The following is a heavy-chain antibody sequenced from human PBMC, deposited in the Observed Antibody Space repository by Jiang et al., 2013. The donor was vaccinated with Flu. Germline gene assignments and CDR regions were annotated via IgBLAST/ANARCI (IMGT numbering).Heavy chain of an antibody. D-gene: IGHD2-15*01. J-gene: IGHJ6*04. CDR1: GYTFTSYA. Sequence: SGAEVKKPGASVKVSCKASGYTFTSYAMHWVRQAPDKGLSGWDGSTLAMVTQNIHRSSGGRVTITRDTSASTAYMELSSLRSEDTAVYYCAREVVVAATRAYYGMDVWAKGPRSPSPQ. CDR2: STLAMVT. CDR3: AREVVVAATRAYYGMDV. V-gene: IGHV1-3*01.